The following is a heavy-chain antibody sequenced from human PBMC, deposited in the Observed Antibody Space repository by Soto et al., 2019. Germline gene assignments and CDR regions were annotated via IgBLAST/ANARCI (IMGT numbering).Heavy chain of an antibody. CDR1: VYSFTSYS. Sequence: PWESLKISWNGSVYSFTSYSIGCVRQMPGKGLESIAIIYPADSDTRYSPSFQCQVTISAAKSISTASLPWSRLKASDTAMYYCAGGGVRGVITRTRGYCGMDVLGQGNTLTVSS. J-gene: IGHJ6*02. V-gene: IGHV5-51*01. CDR2: IYPADSDT. CDR3: AGGGVRGVITRTRGYCGMDV. D-gene: IGHD3-10*01.